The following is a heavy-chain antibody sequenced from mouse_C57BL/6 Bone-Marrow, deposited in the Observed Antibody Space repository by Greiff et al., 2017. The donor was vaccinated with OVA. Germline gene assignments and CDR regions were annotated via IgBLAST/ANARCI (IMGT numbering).Heavy chain of an antibody. CDR3: LYGNVLYAMDY. CDR1: GYTFTSYG. J-gene: IGHJ4*01. V-gene: IGHV1-81*01. D-gene: IGHD2-10*02. Sequence: QVQLKESGAELARPGASVKLSCKASGYTFTSYGISWVKQRTGQGLEWIGEIYPRSGNTYYNEKFKGKATLTADKSSSTAYMELRSRTSEDSAVYFCLYGNVLYAMDYWGQGTSVTVSS. CDR2: IYPRSGNT.